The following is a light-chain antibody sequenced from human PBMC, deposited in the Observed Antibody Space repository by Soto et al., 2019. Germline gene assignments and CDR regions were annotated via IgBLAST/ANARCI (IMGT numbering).Light chain of an antibody. Sequence: QSALTQPASVSGSPGQSITISCTGTSSDVGVYNYVSWYQQHPGKAPKLMIYEVRNRPSGISNRFSGSKSGYTASLTISGLQAEDEADYYCSSYTSAGTLVFGGGTQLTVL. CDR2: EVR. J-gene: IGLJ2*01. V-gene: IGLV2-14*01. CDR3: SSYTSAGTLV. CDR1: SSDVGVYNY.